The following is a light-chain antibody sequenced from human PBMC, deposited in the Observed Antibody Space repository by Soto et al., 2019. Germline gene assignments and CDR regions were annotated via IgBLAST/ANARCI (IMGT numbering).Light chain of an antibody. J-gene: IGKJ2*01. Sequence: EIVLTQSPATLSLSPGERATLSCRASQTIRTDLAWYQQKPGQGPRLLIYDASNRATGIPARFSGSGSGTDFTLTISSLEPEDFALYYCQHRSNWPPEYTFGQGTRLEIK. CDR1: QTIRTD. CDR2: DAS. CDR3: QHRSNWPPEYT. V-gene: IGKV3-11*01.